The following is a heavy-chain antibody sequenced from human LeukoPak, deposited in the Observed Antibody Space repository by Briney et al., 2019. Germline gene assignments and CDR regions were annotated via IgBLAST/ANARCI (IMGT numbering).Heavy chain of an antibody. D-gene: IGHD1-26*01. J-gene: IGHJ4*02. Sequence: SQTLSLTCAVSGASISSGGYSWSWIRQPPGKGLEWIGYVFHSGSTYYNPSLKSRVTILVDRSKNQFSLKLSSVTAADTAVYYCARFGGYGSGSYYLLFDYWGQGTLVTVSS. V-gene: IGHV4-30-2*01. CDR1: GASISSGGYS. CDR3: ARFGGYGSGSYYLLFDY. CDR2: VFHSGST.